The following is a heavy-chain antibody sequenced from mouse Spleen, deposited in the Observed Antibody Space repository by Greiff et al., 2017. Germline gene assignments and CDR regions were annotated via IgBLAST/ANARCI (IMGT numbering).Heavy chain of an antibody. CDR1: GYTFTSYW. V-gene: IGHV1-5*01. J-gene: IGHJ3*01. CDR3: TRKDWDGWFAY. Sequence: EVKLVESGTVLARPGASVKMSCKASGYTFTSYWMHWVKQRPGQGLEWIGAIYPGNSDTSYNQKFKGKAKLTAVTSTSTAYMELSSLTNEDSAVYYCTRKDWDGWFAYWGQGTLVTVSA. D-gene: IGHD4-1*01. CDR2: IYPGNSDT.